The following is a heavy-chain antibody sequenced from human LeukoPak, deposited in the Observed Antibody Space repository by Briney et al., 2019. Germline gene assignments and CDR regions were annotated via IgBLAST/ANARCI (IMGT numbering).Heavy chain of an antibody. CDR3: VRGGYSGFDV. CDR2: IGKAGDT. D-gene: IGHD5-12*01. CDR1: GLTFSTYD. V-gene: IGHV3-13*04. J-gene: IGHJ3*01. Sequence: PGGSLRFSCAASGLTFSTYDMHWVRQATGEGLEWVSGIGKAGDTYYVGSVKGRFTISRENAKNSLYLQMNSLRSGDTAVYYCVRGGYSGFDVWGQGTVVTVSS.